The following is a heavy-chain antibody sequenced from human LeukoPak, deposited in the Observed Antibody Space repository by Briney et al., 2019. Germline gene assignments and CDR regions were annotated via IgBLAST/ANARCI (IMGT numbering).Heavy chain of an antibody. CDR1: EFTFSNYW. J-gene: IGHJ4*02. Sequence: PGGSLRLSCEASEFTFSNYWMSWVRQAPGKGLEWVANVKQDGSEKYYVDSVKGRFTISRDNAKNSLYLQMNSLRAEDTALYYCAPTGYYGSGPFDYWGQGTLVTVSS. V-gene: IGHV3-7*03. D-gene: IGHD3-10*01. CDR2: VKQDGSEK. CDR3: APTGYYGSGPFDY.